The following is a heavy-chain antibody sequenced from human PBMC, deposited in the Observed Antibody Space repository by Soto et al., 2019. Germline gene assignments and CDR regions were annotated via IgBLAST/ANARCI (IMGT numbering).Heavy chain of an antibody. J-gene: IGHJ5*02. D-gene: IGHD1-7*01. CDR1: GFTFSSYG. Sequence: PGGSLRLSCAASGFTFSSYGMHWVRQAPGKGLEWVAVISYDGSNKYYADSVKGRFTISRDNSKNTLYLQMNSLGAEDTAVYYCAKDSGPGTGSSWGQGTLVTVSS. CDR2: ISYDGSNK. V-gene: IGHV3-30*18. CDR3: AKDSGPGTGSS.